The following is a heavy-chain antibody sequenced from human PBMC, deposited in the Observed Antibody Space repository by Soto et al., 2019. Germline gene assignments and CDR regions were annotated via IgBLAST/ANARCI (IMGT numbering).Heavy chain of an antibody. J-gene: IGHJ4*02. Sequence: QVQLVQSGAEVKKPGSSVKVSCKASGGTFSSYAISWVRQAPGQGLEWRGGIIPIFGTANYAQKFQGRVTITADESTSTAYMELSSLRSEDTAVYYCARDRVDTAMVQPSDYWGQGTLVTVSS. D-gene: IGHD5-18*01. CDR1: GGTFSSYA. CDR3: ARDRVDTAMVQPSDY. V-gene: IGHV1-69*01. CDR2: IIPIFGTA.